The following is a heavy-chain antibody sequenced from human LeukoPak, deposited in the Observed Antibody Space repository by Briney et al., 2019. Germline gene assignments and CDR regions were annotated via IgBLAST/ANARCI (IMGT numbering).Heavy chain of an antibody. J-gene: IGHJ3*02. Sequence: GGSLRLSCAASGFTFSSYAMSWVRQAPGKGLEWVSAISGSGGSTYHADSVKGRFTISRDNSKNTLYLQMNSLRAEDTAVYYCATVQRIIVGATVGAFDIWGQGTMVTVSS. CDR3: ATVQRIIVGATVGAFDI. V-gene: IGHV3-23*01. CDR1: GFTFSSYA. D-gene: IGHD1-26*01. CDR2: ISGSGGST.